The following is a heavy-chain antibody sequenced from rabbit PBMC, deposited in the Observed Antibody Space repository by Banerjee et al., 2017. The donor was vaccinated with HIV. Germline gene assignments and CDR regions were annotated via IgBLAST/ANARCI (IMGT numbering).Heavy chain of an antibody. J-gene: IGHJ4*01. Sequence: QEQLVESGGGLVQPGGSLKLSCKASGFDFSSYTMNWVRQAPGKGLEWIGYIDPVFGTTYYASWAKGRFTISKTSSTTVTLQMTSLTAADTATYFCARDYVGYGGYGYSNLWGQGTLVTVS. CDR3: ARDYVGYGGYGYSNL. D-gene: IGHD6-1*01. CDR1: GFDFSSYT. CDR2: IDPVFGTT. V-gene: IGHV1S45*01.